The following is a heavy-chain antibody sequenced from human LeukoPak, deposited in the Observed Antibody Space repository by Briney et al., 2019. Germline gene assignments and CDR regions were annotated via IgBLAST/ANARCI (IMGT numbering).Heavy chain of an antibody. V-gene: IGHV3-30-3*01. Sequence: GGSLRLSCAASGFTFSSYAMHWVRQTPGKGLEWVAVISYNGSHKYYADSVKGRFTISRDNSKNTVYLQMNSLRAEDTAVYYCAAQVDAFDIWGPGTMVSVSS. CDR3: AAQVDAFDI. CDR2: ISYNGSHK. J-gene: IGHJ3*02. CDR1: GFTFSSYA.